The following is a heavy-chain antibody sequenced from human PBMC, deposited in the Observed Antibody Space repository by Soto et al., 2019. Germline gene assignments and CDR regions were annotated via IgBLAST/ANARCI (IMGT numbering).Heavy chain of an antibody. J-gene: IGHJ3*01. Sequence: GESLKISCKGSGYNFNTFWISWLRQMPGKGLEWMGGIDPSDSYSDYSPSFKGHVSISSDKSVTTAYLTWSSLKASDTAIYYCARLHGASPDALDFWGQGTMVTVSS. D-gene: IGHD2-2*01. CDR3: ARLHGASPDALDF. CDR2: IDPSDSYS. CDR1: GYNFNTFW. V-gene: IGHV5-10-1*01.